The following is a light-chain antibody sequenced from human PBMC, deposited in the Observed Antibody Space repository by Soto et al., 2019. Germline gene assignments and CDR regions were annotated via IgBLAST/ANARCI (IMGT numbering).Light chain of an antibody. CDR1: SSDVGGYNY. CDR2: EVS. J-gene: IGLJ3*02. V-gene: IGLV2-14*01. CDR3: SSFTSSSTWV. Sequence: QSVLTQPASVSGSPGQSITISCTGASSDVGGYNYVSWYQQHPGKAPKLVIFEVSYRPSGISSRFSGSKSGSTASLTISGLQAEDEADYYCSSFTSSSTWVFGGGTKLTVL.